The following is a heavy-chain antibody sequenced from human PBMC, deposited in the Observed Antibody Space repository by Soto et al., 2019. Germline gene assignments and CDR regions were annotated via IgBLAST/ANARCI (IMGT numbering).Heavy chain of an antibody. J-gene: IGHJ6*02. Sequence: GESLKISCAASGFTFSSYAMSWVRKAPGKGLEWVSAISGSGGSTYYADSVKGRFTISRHNSKNTLYLQMNSLRAEDTAVYYCARDTRGYVNGMDVWGQGTTVTVSS. CDR3: ARDTRGYVNGMDV. CDR2: ISGSGGST. D-gene: IGHD5-18*01. V-gene: IGHV3-23*01. CDR1: GFTFSSYA.